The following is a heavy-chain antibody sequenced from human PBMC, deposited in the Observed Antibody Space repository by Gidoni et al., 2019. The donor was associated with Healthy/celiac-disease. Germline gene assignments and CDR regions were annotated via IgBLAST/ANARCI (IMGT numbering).Heavy chain of an antibody. CDR2: ISGSGGST. CDR3: ANYDDSSGYYYEEG. V-gene: IGHV3-23*01. CDR1: GFPFSSYA. D-gene: IGHD3-22*01. Sequence: EVQLLESGGGLVQPGGSLRLSCAASGFPFSSYAMSWVRQAPGKGLEGVSAISGSGGSTYYADSVKGRFTISRDNSKNTLYLQMNSLRAEDTAVYYCANYDDSSGYYYEEGWGQGTLVTVSS. J-gene: IGHJ4*02.